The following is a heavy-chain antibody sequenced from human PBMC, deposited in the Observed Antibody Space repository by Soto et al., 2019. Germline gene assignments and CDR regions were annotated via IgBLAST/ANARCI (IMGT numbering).Heavy chain of an antibody. CDR1: GFTFSSYA. D-gene: IGHD5-12*01. V-gene: IGHV3-23*01. CDR3: LSGYDYLPTYYYYGMDV. CDR2: ISGSGGST. Sequence: GGSLRLSCAASGFTFSSYAMSWVRQAPGKGLEWVSAISGSGGSTYYADSVKGRFTISRDNSKNTLYLQMNSLRAEDTAVYYCLSGYDYLPTYYYYGMDVWGQGTTVTVSS. J-gene: IGHJ6*02.